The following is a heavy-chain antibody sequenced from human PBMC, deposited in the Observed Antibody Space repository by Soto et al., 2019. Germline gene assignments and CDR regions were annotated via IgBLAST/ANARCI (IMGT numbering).Heavy chain of an antibody. J-gene: IGHJ5*02. CDR2: IYHSGST. V-gene: IGHV4-4*02. D-gene: IGHD6-13*01. CDR1: GGSISSSNW. Sequence: SETLSLTCAVSGGSISSSNWWSWVRQPPGKGLEWIGEIYHSGSTNYNPSLKSRVTISVDKSKNQFSLKLISVTAADTAVYYCARGGSSSQYNWFDPWGQGTLVTVSS. CDR3: ARGGSSSQYNWFDP.